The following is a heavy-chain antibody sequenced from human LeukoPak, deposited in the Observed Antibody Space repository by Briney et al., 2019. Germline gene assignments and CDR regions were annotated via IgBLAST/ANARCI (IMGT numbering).Heavy chain of an antibody. CDR2: IYSGGST. V-gene: IGHV3-66*01. CDR3: ASGYGDYPSPYYYGMDV. CDR1: GFTVSSNY. J-gene: IGHJ6*02. D-gene: IGHD4-17*01. Sequence: AGGSLRLSCAASGFTVSSNYRSWVRQAPGKVLEWVSVIYSGGSTYYAESVKGRFTISRDNSKNTMYFQMNSLRAEDTAVYYCASGYGDYPSPYYYGMDVWGQGTTVTVSS.